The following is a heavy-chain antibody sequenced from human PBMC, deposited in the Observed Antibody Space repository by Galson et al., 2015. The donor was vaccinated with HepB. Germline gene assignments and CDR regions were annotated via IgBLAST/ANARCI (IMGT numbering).Heavy chain of an antibody. CDR2: INPKSGAT. D-gene: IGHD2-21*01. CDR1: GYTFTGYY. Sequence: SVKVSCKASGYTFTGYYIHWVRQAPGQGLEWMAWINPKSGATHFAQKFQDRVTVTRDPSISTAYMELKRLTSDDSAKYYCARAVIPGPSALDVWGKGTTVSVSS. V-gene: IGHV1-2*02. J-gene: IGHJ6*04. CDR3: ARAVIPGPSALDV.